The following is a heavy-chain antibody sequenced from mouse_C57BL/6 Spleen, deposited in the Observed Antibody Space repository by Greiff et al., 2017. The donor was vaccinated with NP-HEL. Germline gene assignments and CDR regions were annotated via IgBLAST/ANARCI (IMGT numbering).Heavy chain of an antibody. D-gene: IGHD1-1*01. Sequence: EVHLVESGGGLVKPGGSLKLSCAASGFTFSSYAMSWVRQTPEKRLEWVATISDGGSYTYYPDNVKGRFTISRDNAKNNLYLQMSHLKSEDTAMYYCARDFGTYYGSSGDYWGQGTTLTVSS. CDR2: ISDGGSYT. CDR3: ARDFGTYYGSSGDY. V-gene: IGHV5-4*01. CDR1: GFTFSSYA. J-gene: IGHJ2*01.